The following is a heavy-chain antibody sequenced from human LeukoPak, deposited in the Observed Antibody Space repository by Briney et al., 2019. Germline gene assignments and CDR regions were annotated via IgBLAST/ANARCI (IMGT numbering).Heavy chain of an antibody. V-gene: IGHV4-34*01. J-gene: IGHJ4*02. D-gene: IGHD2-15*01. CDR3: ARGSQSLGYCSGGSCRAEIFDY. CDR2: INHSGST. CDR1: RGSFRVYY. Sequence: PSETLSLTCALYRGSFRVYYWSSIRQPPGKGLEWIGEINHSGSTNYNPSLKSRVTISVDTSKNQFSLNLSSVTAADTSVYYCARGSQSLGYCSGGSCRAEIFDYRGQGTLVTVSS.